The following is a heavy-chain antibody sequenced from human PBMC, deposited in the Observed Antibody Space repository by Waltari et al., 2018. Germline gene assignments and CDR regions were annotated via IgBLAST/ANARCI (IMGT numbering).Heavy chain of an antibody. CDR3: ASAYYDILD. CDR1: GFTFSSYW. V-gene: IGHV3-74*01. J-gene: IGHJ4*02. D-gene: IGHD3-9*01. CDR2: INSDGSTI. Sequence: EVQLEESGGGLVQPGGSLRLSCAASGFTFSSYWMHWVRQAPGKGLVGVSRINSDGSTIIYADSVKCRFTISRDNAKNTLYLQMNSLSAEDTAVYYCASAYYDILDWGQGTLVTVSS.